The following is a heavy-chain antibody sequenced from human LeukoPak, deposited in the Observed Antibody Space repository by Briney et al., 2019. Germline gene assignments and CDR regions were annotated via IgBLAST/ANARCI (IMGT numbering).Heavy chain of an antibody. CDR2: IYYSGTT. J-gene: IGHJ4*02. D-gene: IGHD5-18*01. CDR1: GGSICSYY. V-gene: IGHV4-59*01. CDR3: ARVGGYSYGYFDY. Sequence: PSETLSFTCTVSGGSICSYYWSWVRQPPGKDLEWLGYIYYSGTTNYNPSLKSRVTISVDTSKNQFSLKLSSVTAADTAVYYCARVGGYSYGYFDYWGQGTLVTVSS.